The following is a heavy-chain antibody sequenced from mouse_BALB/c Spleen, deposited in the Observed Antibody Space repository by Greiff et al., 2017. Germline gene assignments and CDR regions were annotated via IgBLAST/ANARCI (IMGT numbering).Heavy chain of an antibody. J-gene: IGHJ4*01. CDR1: GYSITSDYA. CDR3: ASSYYAMDY. CDR2: ISYSGST. V-gene: IGHV3-2*02. Sequence: ESGPGLVKPSQSLSLTCTVTGYSITSDYAWNWIRQFPGNKLEWMGYISYSGSTSYNPSLKSRISITRDTSKNQFFLQLNSVTTEDTATYYCASSYYAMDYWGQGTSVTVSS.